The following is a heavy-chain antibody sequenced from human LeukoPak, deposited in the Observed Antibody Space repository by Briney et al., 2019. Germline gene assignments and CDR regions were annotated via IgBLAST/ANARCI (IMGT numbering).Heavy chain of an antibody. V-gene: IGHV3-74*01. CDR1: GFTFSSYW. CDR2: INSDGSGT. D-gene: IGHD2-21*02. CDR3: TRDAGTAGAERLDY. Sequence: GGSLRLSCAASGFTFSSYWMHWVRQAPGKGLVWVSRINSDGSGTSYADSVKGRFTISRDNAKNTLYLQMNSLRAEDTAVYYCTRDAGTAGAERLDYWGQGTLVTVSS. J-gene: IGHJ4*02.